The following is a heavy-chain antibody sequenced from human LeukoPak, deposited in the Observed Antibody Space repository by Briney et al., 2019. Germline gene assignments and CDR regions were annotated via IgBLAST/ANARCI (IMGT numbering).Heavy chain of an antibody. CDR2: TKNKGQSHIT. D-gene: IGHD6-6*01. CDR1: GFTFSGHY. J-gene: IGHJ4*02. Sequence: GGSLRLSCAASGFTFSGHYMDWVRQAPGKGLEWVGRTKNKGQSHITDYAASVKGRFFSSRDDSKNSLYLQMNSLQTDDTGIYYCARVTAAALDFWGQGILVTVSS. CDR3: ARVTAAALDF. V-gene: IGHV3-72*01.